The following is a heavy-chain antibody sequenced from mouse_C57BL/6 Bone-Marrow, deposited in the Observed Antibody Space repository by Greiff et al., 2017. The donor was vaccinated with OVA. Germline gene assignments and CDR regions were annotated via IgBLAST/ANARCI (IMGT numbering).Heavy chain of an antibody. CDR3: ARENYYGSSSYYFDY. J-gene: IGHJ2*01. CDR1: GYAFTNYL. D-gene: IGHD1-1*01. Sequence: QVQLQQSGAELVRPGTSVKVSCKASGYAFTNYLIEWVKQRPGQGLEWIGVINPGSGGTNYNEKFKGKATLTADKSSSTAYMQLSSLTSEDSAVYFCARENYYGSSSYYFDYWGQGTTLTVSS. CDR2: INPGSGGT. V-gene: IGHV1-54*01.